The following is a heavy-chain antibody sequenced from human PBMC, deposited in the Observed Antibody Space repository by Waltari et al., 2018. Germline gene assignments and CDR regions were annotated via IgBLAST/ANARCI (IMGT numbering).Heavy chain of an antibody. D-gene: IGHD3-10*01. CDR2: IYPGDSDT. CDR1: GYSFTTYW. J-gene: IGHJ4*02. Sequence: DVQLAQSGAEVKKAGESLKISCKGSGYSFTTYWIGWVRQMPGKGLEWMGIIYPGDSDTRYSPSFQGQVTISVDKSITTAYLQWSSLKASDTAIYFCARRDRGGSVSNYCDYWGQGTLVTVSS. V-gene: IGHV5-51*03. CDR3: ARRDRGGSVSNYCDY.